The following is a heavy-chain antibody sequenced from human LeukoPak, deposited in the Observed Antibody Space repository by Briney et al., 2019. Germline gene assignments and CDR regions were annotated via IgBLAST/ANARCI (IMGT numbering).Heavy chain of an antibody. CDR1: GFTFSSYS. D-gene: IGHD1-14*01. CDR3: ARDRRSNRGGWPVDY. Sequence: GGSLRLSCAAPGFTFSSYSMNWVRQAPGKGLEWVSSISSSSSYIYYADSVKGRFTISRDNAKNSLYLQMNSLRAEDTAVYYCARDRRSNRGGWPVDYWGQGTLVTVSS. J-gene: IGHJ4*02. CDR2: ISSSSSYI. V-gene: IGHV3-21*01.